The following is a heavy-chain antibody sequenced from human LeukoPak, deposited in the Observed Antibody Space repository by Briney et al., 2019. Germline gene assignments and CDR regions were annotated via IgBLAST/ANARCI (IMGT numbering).Heavy chain of an antibody. Sequence: APVKVSCKASGYTFTTFGFTWVRQAPGQGLEWLGWISTYNSNINYAQNFQDRLTLTTDTSTNTAYMELSSLRFDDTAIYYCARGRLPADAFDVWGQGTLVTVSS. J-gene: IGHJ3*01. CDR2: ISTYNSNI. D-gene: IGHD2-2*01. V-gene: IGHV1-18*01. CDR3: ARGRLPADAFDV. CDR1: GYTFTTFG.